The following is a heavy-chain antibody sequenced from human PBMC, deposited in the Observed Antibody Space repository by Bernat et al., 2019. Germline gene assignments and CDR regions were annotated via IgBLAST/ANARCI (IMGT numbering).Heavy chain of an antibody. CDR3: ARGVGSSWYSP. V-gene: IGHV4-34*01. D-gene: IGHD6-13*01. CDR1: GVSFSGYY. J-gene: IGHJ4*02. Sequence: QVQLQQWGAGLLKPSETLSLTCAFYGVSFSGYYWSWIRPPPGKGLEWIGEINHSGSTNYNPSLKSRVTISVDTSKNQFSLKLSSVTAADTAVYYCARGVGSSWYSPWGQGTLVTVSS. CDR2: INHSGST.